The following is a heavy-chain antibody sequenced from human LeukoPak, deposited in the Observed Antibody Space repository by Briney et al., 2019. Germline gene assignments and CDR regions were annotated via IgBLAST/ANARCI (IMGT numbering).Heavy chain of an antibody. CDR2: INAGNGNT. D-gene: IGHD2-2*01. Sequence: ASVKVSCKASGYTIPNYAIYWVRQAPGQRLEWMGWINAGNGNTKYSQNFQGRVTITRDTSATTAYMSLNSLRSEDTAIYYCARAYCSPTSCLMGGFWGQGTLVTVSS. CDR1: GYTIPNYA. CDR3: ARAYCSPTSCLMGGF. V-gene: IGHV1-3*01. J-gene: IGHJ4*02.